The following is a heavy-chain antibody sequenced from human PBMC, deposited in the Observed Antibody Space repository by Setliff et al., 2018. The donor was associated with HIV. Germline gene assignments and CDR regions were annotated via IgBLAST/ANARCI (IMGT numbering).Heavy chain of an antibody. CDR3: ARAFSGYYFDY. Sequence: PGGSLRLSCAASGFTFGTYSMHWVRQAPGKGLEWVALIWNDGSSKFYGDSVKGRFTISRDNAKKSLYLQMNSLRADDTAVYYCARAFSGYYFDYWGQGTLVTVSS. D-gene: IGHD3-3*01. V-gene: IGHV3-33*08. CDR1: GFTFGTYS. CDR2: IWNDGSSK. J-gene: IGHJ4*02.